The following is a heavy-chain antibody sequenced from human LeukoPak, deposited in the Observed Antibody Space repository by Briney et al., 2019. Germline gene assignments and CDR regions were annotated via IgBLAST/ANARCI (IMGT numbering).Heavy chain of an antibody. CDR2: ISGDGGST. V-gene: IGHV3-43*02. J-gene: IGHJ4*02. CDR1: GFTFDDYA. CDR3: AKDMEIGYSSSWYTGTDY. Sequence: GGSLRLSCAASGFTFDDYAMHWVRHAPGKGLEWVSLISGDGGSTYYADSVKGRFTISRDNSKNSLYLQMNSLRTEDTALYYCAKDMEIGYSSSWYTGTDYWGQGTLVTVSS. D-gene: IGHD6-13*01.